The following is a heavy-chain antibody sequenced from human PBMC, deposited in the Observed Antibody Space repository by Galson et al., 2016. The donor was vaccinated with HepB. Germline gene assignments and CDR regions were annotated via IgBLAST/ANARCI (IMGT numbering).Heavy chain of an antibody. V-gene: IGHV4-59*01. D-gene: IGHD6-13*01. CDR2: IYYSGST. CDR1: GGSISNYY. Sequence: ETLSLTCIVSGGSISNYYWTWIRQSPGKALEWIGYIYYSGSTDYNPSLKSRVTISVDTSKNLFSLKLRSVTAADTAVYCCAKMESVATAGTARSNWFDPWGQETLVTVSS. CDR3: AKMESVATAGTARSNWFDP. J-gene: IGHJ5*02.